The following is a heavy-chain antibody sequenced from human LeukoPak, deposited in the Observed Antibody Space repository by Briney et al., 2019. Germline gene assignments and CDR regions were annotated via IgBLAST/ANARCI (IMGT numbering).Heavy chain of an antibody. J-gene: IGHJ4*02. CDR2: MSYDRCGK. CDR1: GYTFTAYN. D-gene: IGHD6-13*01. CDR3: VRDLYMAAAEPDY. Sequence: AVKVSCKASGYTFTAYNMHLVRQAPAPGPEWVGWMSYDRCGKNYEQKFHGRVTMHRDKCNSPAYMELTKLTSDDTAVYYCVRDLYMAAAEPDYWGEGTMVSV. V-gene: IGHV1-2*02.